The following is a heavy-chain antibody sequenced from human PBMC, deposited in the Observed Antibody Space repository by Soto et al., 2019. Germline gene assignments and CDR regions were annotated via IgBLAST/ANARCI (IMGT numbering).Heavy chain of an antibody. CDR2: IYYSGST. Sequence: QVQLQESGPGLVKPSQTLSLTCTVSGGSISSGDYYWSWIRQPPGKGLEWIGYIYYSGSTYYNPSLKSQVTISGDTSKNQFSLKLSSVTAADTAVYYCVKSGYYRPSDAFDIWGQGTMVTVSS. CDR1: GGSISSGDYY. V-gene: IGHV4-30-4*01. J-gene: IGHJ3*02. D-gene: IGHD3-3*01. CDR3: VKSGYYRPSDAFDI.